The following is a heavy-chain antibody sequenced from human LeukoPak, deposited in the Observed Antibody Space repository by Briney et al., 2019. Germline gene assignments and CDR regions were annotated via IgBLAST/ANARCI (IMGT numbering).Heavy chain of an antibody. D-gene: IGHD2-2*01. CDR2: IKQDGSEI. CDR1: GLTISSFW. Sequence: GRSLRLSCAASGLTISSFWMTWVRQAPGKGLEWLANIKQDGSEIYYADSVKGRFAISRDNAEDSLYLQMNSLRAEDTAIYYCAKFNTNPGHALDIWGQGTMVTVSS. J-gene: IGHJ3*02. CDR3: AKFNTNPGHALDI. V-gene: IGHV3-7*01.